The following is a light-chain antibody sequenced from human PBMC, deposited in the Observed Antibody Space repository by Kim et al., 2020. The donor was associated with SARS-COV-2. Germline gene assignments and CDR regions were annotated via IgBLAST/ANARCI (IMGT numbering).Light chain of an antibody. V-gene: IGLV3-9*01. CDR3: QVWDSSSGV. J-gene: IGLJ3*02. CDR2: RDC. CDR1: NIGSKK. Sequence: SVALGQTSNITCGGDNIGSKKVHWYQEKPGQAPVLVIYRDCNRPTGIPERFSGSNSGNTATLTISRAQAGDEADYYCQVWDSSSGVFGGGTQLTVL.